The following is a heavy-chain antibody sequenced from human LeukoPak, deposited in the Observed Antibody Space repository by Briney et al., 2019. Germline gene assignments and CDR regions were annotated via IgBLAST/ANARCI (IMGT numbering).Heavy chain of an antibody. V-gene: IGHV4-30-4*08. Sequence: SWIRQPPGKGLEWIGYIYYSGSTYYNPSRKGRVTISVDTSKNQFSLKLSSVTAADTAVYYCARHGPIAARLYFDYWGQGTLVTVSS. J-gene: IGHJ4*02. CDR3: ARHGPIAARLYFDY. D-gene: IGHD6-6*01. CDR2: IYYSGST.